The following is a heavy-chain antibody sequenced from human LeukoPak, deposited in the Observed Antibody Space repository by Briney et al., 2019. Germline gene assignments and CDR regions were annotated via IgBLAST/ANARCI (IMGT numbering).Heavy chain of an antibody. J-gene: IGHJ3*02. CDR2: MNPNSGNT. Sequence: ASVKVSCKASGYTFTSYDINWVRQATGQGLEWMGWMNPNSGNTGYAQKFQGRVTITRNTSISTAYMELSSLRSEDTAVYYCAGGLSYCSGGSCYFLGAFDIWGQGTMVTVSS. V-gene: IGHV1-8*03. CDR3: AGGLSYCSGGSCYFLGAFDI. D-gene: IGHD2-15*01. CDR1: GYTFTSYD.